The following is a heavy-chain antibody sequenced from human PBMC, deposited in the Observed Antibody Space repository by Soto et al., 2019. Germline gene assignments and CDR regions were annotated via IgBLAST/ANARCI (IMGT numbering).Heavy chain of an antibody. Sequence: SETLSLTCSVSNGSISGFYWTWIRQPPGKILEWIGYIHYSGRTDYNPSLTSRATMSVDTSKNKFSLNLNSVTASDTAVYFCVSQRTTVITQAYFDYWGPGALVTVSS. J-gene: IGHJ4*02. CDR3: VSQRTTVITQAYFDY. V-gene: IGHV4-59*08. CDR1: NGSISGFY. D-gene: IGHD4-4*01. CDR2: IHYSGRT.